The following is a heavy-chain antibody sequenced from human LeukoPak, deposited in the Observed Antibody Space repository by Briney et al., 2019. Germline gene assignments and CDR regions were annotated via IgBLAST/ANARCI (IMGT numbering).Heavy chain of an antibody. CDR3: AKGIEVVPAATYGWFDP. Sequence: SGGSLRLSCAASGFTFSSYGMHWVRQAPGKGLEWVAVISYDGSNKYYADSVKGRFTISRGNSKNTLYLQMNSLRAEDTAVYYCAKGIEVVPAATYGWFDPWGQGTLVTVSS. J-gene: IGHJ5*02. CDR1: GFTFSSYG. V-gene: IGHV3-30*18. D-gene: IGHD2-2*01. CDR2: ISYDGSNK.